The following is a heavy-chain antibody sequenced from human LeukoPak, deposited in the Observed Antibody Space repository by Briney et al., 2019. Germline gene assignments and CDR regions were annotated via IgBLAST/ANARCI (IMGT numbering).Heavy chain of an antibody. Sequence: SETLSLTCTVSGGSITNNNYYWDWIRQPPGKGLEWIGDLYYSGSTHYNPSLKSRVTISVDTSKNQFSLKLNSVTAADTAVYYCARTNYYGSGSYYPDLWGQGTLVTVSS. D-gene: IGHD3-10*01. CDR1: GGSITNNNYY. CDR2: LYYSGST. CDR3: ARTNYYGSGSYYPDL. J-gene: IGHJ5*02. V-gene: IGHV4-39*01.